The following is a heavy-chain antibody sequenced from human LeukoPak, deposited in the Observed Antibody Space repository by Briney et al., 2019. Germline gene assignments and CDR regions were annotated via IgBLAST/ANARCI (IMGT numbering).Heavy chain of an antibody. V-gene: IGHV4-61*02. CDR3: ARGDGVFDY. CDR2: IYTSGNT. Sequence: PSETLSLTRTVSGGSISSGNYYWSWIRQPAGKGLEWIGRIYTSGNTNYNPSLKSRVTISVDTSKNQFSLKLNSVTAADTALYYCARGDGVFDYWGQGTLVTVSS. D-gene: IGHD1-26*01. J-gene: IGHJ4*02. CDR1: GGSISSGNYY.